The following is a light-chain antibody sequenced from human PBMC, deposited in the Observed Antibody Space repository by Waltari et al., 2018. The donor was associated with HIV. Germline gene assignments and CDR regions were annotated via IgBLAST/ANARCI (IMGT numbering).Light chain of an antibody. CDR3: VSYAGSNTVI. V-gene: IGLV2-8*01. Sequence: QSALTQPPSASGSPGQSATTSCPGTTIDLDAYNYFPWYQQHPDQAPKLIIYEVTKRPAGLPNRFSGSKAGNTASLTVSGLQAEDEDDYYCVSYAGSNTVIFGGGTRLTVL. CDR2: EVT. CDR1: TIDLDAYNY. J-gene: IGLJ2*01.